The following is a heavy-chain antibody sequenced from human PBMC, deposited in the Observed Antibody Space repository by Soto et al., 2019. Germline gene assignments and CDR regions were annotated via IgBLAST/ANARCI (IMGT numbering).Heavy chain of an antibody. D-gene: IGHD1-1*01. CDR3: ARDLGGTATGPSLDY. J-gene: IGHJ4*02. V-gene: IGHV3-21*01. CDR2: ISSTSTYI. CDR1: GFTFRTYS. Sequence: EVQLVESGGGLVKPGESLRLSCAASGFTFRTYSMNWVRQVPGKGLEWVAAISSTSTYIFYADSVKGRFTISGDNAKNSLYPQMNSLRAEDTAVYYCARDLGGTATGPSLDYWGQGTQVTVSS.